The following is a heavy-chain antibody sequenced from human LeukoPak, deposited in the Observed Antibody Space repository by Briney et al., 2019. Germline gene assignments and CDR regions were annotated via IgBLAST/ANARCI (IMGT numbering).Heavy chain of an antibody. CDR3: ARIINPRIAVAGAGYFDY. CDR2: INHSGST. D-gene: IGHD6-19*01. CDR1: GGSFSGYY. Sequence: ASETLSLTCAVYGGSFSGYYWSWIRQPPGKGLEWIGEINHSGSTNYNPSLKSRVTISVDTSKNQFSLKLSSVTAADTAVYYCARIINPRIAVAGAGYFDYWGQGTLVTVSS. J-gene: IGHJ4*02. V-gene: IGHV4-34*01.